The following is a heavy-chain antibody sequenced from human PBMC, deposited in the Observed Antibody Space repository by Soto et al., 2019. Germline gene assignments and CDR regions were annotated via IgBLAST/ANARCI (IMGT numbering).Heavy chain of an antibody. Sequence: PSETLSLTCTVSGDSISSGNYFWTWIRQPPGKALEWIGYIFYSGSTNYNPSLKSRVTISLATSKNQFSLRLSSVTAADTAIYFCARGIAAAGNYFNHWGQGTLVTVSS. J-gene: IGHJ4*02. CDR2: IFYSGST. V-gene: IGHV4-61*01. D-gene: IGHD6-25*01. CDR1: GDSISSGNYF. CDR3: ARGIAAAGNYFNH.